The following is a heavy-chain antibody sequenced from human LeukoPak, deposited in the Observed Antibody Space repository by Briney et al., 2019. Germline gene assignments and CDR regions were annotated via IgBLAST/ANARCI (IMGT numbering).Heavy chain of an antibody. D-gene: IGHD6-13*01. Sequence: SETLSLTCTVSGGSISSSSYYWGWIRQPPGKGLEWIGSIYYSGSTYYNPSLKSRVTISVDTSKNQFSLKLSSVTAADTAVYYCARDLLGAAAGTNYWGQGTLVTVSS. J-gene: IGHJ4*02. CDR3: ARDLLGAAAGTNY. V-gene: IGHV4-39*07. CDR2: IYYSGST. CDR1: GGSISSSSYY.